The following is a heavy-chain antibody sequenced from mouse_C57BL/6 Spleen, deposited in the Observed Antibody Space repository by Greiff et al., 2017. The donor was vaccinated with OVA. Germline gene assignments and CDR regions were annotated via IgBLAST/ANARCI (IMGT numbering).Heavy chain of an antibody. D-gene: IGHD1-1*01. Sequence: QVQLQQSGAELVKPGASVKISCKASGYAFSSYWMNWVKQRPGKGLEWIGQIYPGDGDTNYNGKFKGKATLTADKSSSTAYMQLSSLTSEDSAVYFCARWDYYGSLDYWGQGTTLTVSS. CDR1: GYAFSSYW. CDR2: IYPGDGDT. CDR3: ARWDYYGSLDY. J-gene: IGHJ2*01. V-gene: IGHV1-80*01.